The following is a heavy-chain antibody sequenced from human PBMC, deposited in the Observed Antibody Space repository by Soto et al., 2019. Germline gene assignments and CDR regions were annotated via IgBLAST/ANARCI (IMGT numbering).Heavy chain of an antibody. V-gene: IGHV4-34*01. CDR3: ASPGRGRYLL. D-gene: IGHD6-19*01. CDR2: INHSGST. CDR1: GGSFSGYY. Sequence: QVQLQQWGAGLLKPSETLSLTCAVYGGSFSGYYWSWIRQPPGKGLEWIGEINHSGSTNYNPSLKSRVTISVDTSKNQFSLKLSSVTAADTAVYYCASPGRGRYLLWGQGTLVTVSS. J-gene: IGHJ4*02.